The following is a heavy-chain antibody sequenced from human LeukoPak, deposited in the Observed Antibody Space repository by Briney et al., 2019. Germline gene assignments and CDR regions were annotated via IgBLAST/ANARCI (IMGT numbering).Heavy chain of an antibody. Sequence: PGGSLRLSCAASGFTFSSYGTHWVRQAPGKGLEWVAFIRYDGSNKYYADSVKGRFTISRDNSKNTLYLQMNSLRAEDTAVYYCAKDPSRTNCVCYTVCYYYYMDVWGKGTTVTVSS. CDR3: AKDPSRTNCVCYTVCYYYYMDV. J-gene: IGHJ6*03. CDR1: GFTFSSYG. D-gene: IGHD2-8*01. CDR2: IRYDGSNK. V-gene: IGHV3-30*02.